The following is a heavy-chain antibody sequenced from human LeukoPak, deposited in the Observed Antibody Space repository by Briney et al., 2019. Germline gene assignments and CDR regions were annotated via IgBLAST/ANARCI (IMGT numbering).Heavy chain of an antibody. V-gene: IGHV4-34*01. J-gene: IGHJ5*02. CDR1: GGSFSGYY. CDR3: ARRIVPAVSRARANWFDP. D-gene: IGHD2-2*01. Sequence: PSETLSLTCAVYGGSFSGYYWSWIRQPPGKGLEWIGEINHSGSTNYNPSLKSRVTISVDTSKNQFSLKLSSVTAADTAVYYCARRIVPAVSRARANWFDPWGQGTLVTVSS. CDR2: INHSGST.